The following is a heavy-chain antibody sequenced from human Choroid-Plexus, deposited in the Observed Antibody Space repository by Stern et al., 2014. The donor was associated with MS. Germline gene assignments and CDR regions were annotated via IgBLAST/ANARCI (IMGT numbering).Heavy chain of an antibody. CDR3: AKDRQYLTYFVDH. Sequence: VQLVQSGGGVVQPGRPLRLSCVASGFTFGSCAMHWVRQAPGTGLEWVAGVSYDGSNKYYADSVKGRFTISRDKSQNTLYMQMSSQRPEDTAVYYCAKDRQYLTYFVDHWGQGSLVTVSS. D-gene: IGHD2/OR15-2a*01. CDR1: GFTFGSCA. J-gene: IGHJ5*02. CDR2: VSYDGSNK. V-gene: IGHV3-30*18.